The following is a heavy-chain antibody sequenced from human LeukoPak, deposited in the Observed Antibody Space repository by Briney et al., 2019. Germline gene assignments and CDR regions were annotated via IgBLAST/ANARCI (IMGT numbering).Heavy chain of an antibody. D-gene: IGHD1-26*01. Sequence: GGSLRFSCAASGFTFSSYAMSWVRQAPGKGLEWVSAISGSGGSTYYADSVKGRFTISRDNSKNTLYLQMNSLRAEDTAVYYCAKDQGGLSAFDIWGQGTMVTVSS. CDR1: GFTFSSYA. CDR3: AKDQGGLSAFDI. V-gene: IGHV3-23*01. J-gene: IGHJ3*02. CDR2: ISGSGGST.